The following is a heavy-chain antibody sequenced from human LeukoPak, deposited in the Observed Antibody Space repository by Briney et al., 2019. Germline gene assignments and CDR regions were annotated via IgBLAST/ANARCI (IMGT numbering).Heavy chain of an antibody. D-gene: IGHD1-26*01. V-gene: IGHV3-23*01. CDR2: ISGSGDGT. Sequence: PGGSLRLSSAASGFTFSNDAITWGRQAPGKGLEWVSSISGSGDGTYYADAVKGRFTISRDNSKNTLYVQMNSLRAEDTAVYYCATGRAPSGSYADYWGQGTLVTVSS. CDR1: GFTFSNDA. J-gene: IGHJ4*02. CDR3: ATGRAPSGSYADY.